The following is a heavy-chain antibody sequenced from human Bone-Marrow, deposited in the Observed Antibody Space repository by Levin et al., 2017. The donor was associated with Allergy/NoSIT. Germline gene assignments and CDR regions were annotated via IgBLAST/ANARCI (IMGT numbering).Heavy chain of an antibody. Sequence: GESLKISCAASGFSFSSYEMNWVRQAPGKGLEWVSYISSNGSSIYYVDSVKGRFTISRDNAKNSLDLQMNSLRAEDTAVYYCVRESTIAIFGVVIFRYFDYWGQGTLVTVSS. CDR1: GFSFSSYE. V-gene: IGHV3-48*03. J-gene: IGHJ4*02. CDR2: ISSNGSSI. D-gene: IGHD3-3*01. CDR3: VRESTIAIFGVVIFRYFDY.